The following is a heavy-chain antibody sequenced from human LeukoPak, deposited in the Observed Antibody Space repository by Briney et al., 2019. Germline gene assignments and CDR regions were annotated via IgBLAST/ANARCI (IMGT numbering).Heavy chain of an antibody. J-gene: IGHJ4*02. D-gene: IGHD3-3*01. Sequence: GGSLRLSCVASGFSFPGAWIVWVRQAPGKRLEWVGRIKDNIDGGRTDLAAPVKGRFTISRDDSRSTVYLQMDSLKTEDTAVYYCTTDFSHFDLSSEYYSYWGLGTLVTVSS. V-gene: IGHV3-15*01. CDR1: GFSFPGAW. CDR3: TTDFSHFDLSSEYYSY. CDR2: IKDNIDGGRT.